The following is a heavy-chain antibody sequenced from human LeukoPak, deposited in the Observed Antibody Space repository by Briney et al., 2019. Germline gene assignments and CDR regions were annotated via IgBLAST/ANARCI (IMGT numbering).Heavy chain of an antibody. CDR1: GFTFSSYA. CDR3: AKDKGGSSFFDY. CDR2: ISGSGGST. D-gene: IGHD2-15*01. J-gene: IGHJ4*02. V-gene: IGHV3-23*01. Sequence: PGGSLRLSCAASGFTFSSYAMSWARQAPGKGLEWVSAISGSGGSTYYADSVRGRFTISRDNSKNTLYLQMNSLRAEDTAVYYCAKDKGGSSFFDYWGQGTLVTVSS.